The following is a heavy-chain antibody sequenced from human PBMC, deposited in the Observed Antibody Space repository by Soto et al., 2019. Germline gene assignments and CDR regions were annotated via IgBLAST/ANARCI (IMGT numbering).Heavy chain of an antibody. V-gene: IGHV1-69*13. Sequence: SVKISCKACAGRLNSHGVSWLRQAPGQGLEWMGGIIPIFETVEYAQKFQDRVTISADESTSTAYMEIRSLRSADTAVYFCARAPLKYGARTYYYYVMEVWGQGTTVTVSS. CDR3: ARAPLKYGARTYYYYVMEV. CDR2: IIPIFETV. CDR1: AGRLNSHG. J-gene: IGHJ6*02. D-gene: IGHD2-8*01.